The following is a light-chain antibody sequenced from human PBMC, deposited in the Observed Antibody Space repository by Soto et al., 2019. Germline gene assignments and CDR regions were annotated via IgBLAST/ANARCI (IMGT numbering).Light chain of an antibody. V-gene: IGLV2-14*03. CDR2: DVT. CDR1: SSDVGGYNH. Sequence: QSVLTQPASVSGSPGQSITISCTGTSSDVGGYNHVSWYQHYPGKAPKLIIYDVTNRPSGVSNRFSSSKSGNTASLTISGLQAEDEADYFCSSYPRSTIYVFGTGTKVTVL. CDR3: SSYPRSTIYV. J-gene: IGLJ1*01.